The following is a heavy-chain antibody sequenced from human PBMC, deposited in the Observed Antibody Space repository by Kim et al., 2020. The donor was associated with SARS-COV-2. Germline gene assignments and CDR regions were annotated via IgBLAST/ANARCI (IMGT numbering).Heavy chain of an antibody. D-gene: IGHD6-19*01. CDR2: IYYSGST. V-gene: IGHV4-59*08. Sequence: SETLSLTCTVSGGSISSYCWSWIRQPPGKGLEWMGFIYYSGSTNYNPSLKSRVTISVDTSTNQFSFKLSSVTAADTAVYYCARTVGQWLVPGFDYWGQGTLVTVSS. J-gene: IGHJ4*02. CDR3: ARTVGQWLVPGFDY. CDR1: GGSISSYC.